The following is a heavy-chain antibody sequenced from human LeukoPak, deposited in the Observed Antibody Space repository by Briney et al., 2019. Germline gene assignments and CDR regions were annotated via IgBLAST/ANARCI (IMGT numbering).Heavy chain of an antibody. CDR2: IYYSGST. J-gene: IGHJ6*03. D-gene: IGHD1-14*01. CDR3: ARDTRRSYYFMDV. CDR1: GDSISSHY. Sequence: SETLSLTCTVSGDSISSHYWSWLRQPPGKGLEWIGYIYYSGSTKYNPSLKSRVTVSVDTSKNQFSLRLSSVTAADTAVYYCARDTRRSYYFMDVWGKGTTVTVSS. V-gene: IGHV4-59*11.